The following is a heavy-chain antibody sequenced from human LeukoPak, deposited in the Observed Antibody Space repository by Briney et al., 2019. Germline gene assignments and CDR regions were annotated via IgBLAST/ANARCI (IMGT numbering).Heavy chain of an antibody. CDR2: IYSGGRT. J-gene: IGHJ3*02. D-gene: IGHD2-15*01. Sequence: GGSLRLSCAASGFTVSGIYMSWVRQPPGKRLEWVSVIYSGGRTYYADSVKGRFTISRDNSKNTLSLQMNSLRAEDTAVYYCARARCSGGSCYPGAFDIWGQGTMVTVSS. V-gene: IGHV3-53*01. CDR1: GFTVSGIY. CDR3: ARARCSGGSCYPGAFDI.